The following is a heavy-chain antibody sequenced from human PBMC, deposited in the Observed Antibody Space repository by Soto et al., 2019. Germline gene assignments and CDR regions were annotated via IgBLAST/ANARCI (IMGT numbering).Heavy chain of an antibody. CDR2: IGRRSDI. V-gene: IGHV3-21*01. CDR3: AREETAWPLAYGLDV. D-gene: IGHD2-21*02. Sequence: GGSLRLSCAASGFSFSTYSMHWVRQAPGKGLEWVSSIGRRSDIYYADSVKGRLTISRDNAKNSVSLQMNSLRDEDTAVYYCAREETAWPLAYGLDVWGQGTTVTVSS. CDR1: GFSFSTYS. J-gene: IGHJ6*02.